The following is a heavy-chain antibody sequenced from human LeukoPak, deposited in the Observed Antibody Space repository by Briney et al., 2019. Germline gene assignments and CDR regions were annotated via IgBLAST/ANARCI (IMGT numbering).Heavy chain of an antibody. Sequence: QPGGSLRLSCAASGFTVSSNYMSWVRQAPGKGLEWVSVIYSGGSTYYADSVKGRFTISRDNAKNSLYLQMNSLRAEDTAVYYCGVDTAMVDFDYWGQGTLVTVSS. CDR2: IYSGGST. V-gene: IGHV3-66*01. J-gene: IGHJ4*02. CDR3: GVDTAMVDFDY. CDR1: GFTVSSNY. D-gene: IGHD5-18*01.